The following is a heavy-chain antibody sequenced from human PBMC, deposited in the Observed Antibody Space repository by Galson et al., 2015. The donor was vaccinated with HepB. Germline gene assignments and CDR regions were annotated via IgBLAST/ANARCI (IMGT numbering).Heavy chain of an antibody. Sequence: SVKVSCKASGFTFTSSIIQWVRQARGQRLEWIGWIVVGSVNTVYAQQFQERVTITRDMSTSTAYMELSSLRSEDTAVYYCAINGLRFSEWSNIPPDYYYHGMDVWGQGTTVTVSS. J-gene: IGHJ6*02. CDR2: IVVGSVNT. CDR3: AINGLRFSEWSNIPPDYYYHGMDV. CDR1: GFTFTSSI. V-gene: IGHV1-58*02. D-gene: IGHD3-3*01.